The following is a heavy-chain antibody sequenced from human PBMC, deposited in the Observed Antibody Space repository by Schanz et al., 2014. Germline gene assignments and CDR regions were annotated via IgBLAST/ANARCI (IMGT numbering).Heavy chain of an antibody. Sequence: QVQLVQSGAEVKKLGASVKVSCKASGYTFTDYYMHWVRQAPGQGLEWMGRINPNSGGTNYAQKFQGRVTMTRDTSISTAYMEMSRLISDDTAVYYCARGWGYDALTGYVFWGQGTLVTVSS. V-gene: IGHV1-2*06. CDR3: ARGWGYDALTGYVF. CDR2: INPNSGGT. J-gene: IGHJ4*02. D-gene: IGHD3-9*01. CDR1: GYTFTDYY.